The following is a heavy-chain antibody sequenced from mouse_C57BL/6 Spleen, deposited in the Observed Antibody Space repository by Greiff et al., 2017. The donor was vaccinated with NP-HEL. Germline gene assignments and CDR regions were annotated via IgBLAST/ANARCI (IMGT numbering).Heavy chain of an antibody. CDR2: INYDGSST. CDR1: GFTSSDYY. CDR3: ARRGYYGSGWYFDV. D-gene: IGHD1-1*01. Sequence: QRGEPEGGSVQPGSSMKLSCTASGFTSSDYYMAWVRQVPEKGLEGVANINYDGSSTYYLDSLKSRFIISRDNAQNILYLQISSLKSEDTATYYCARRGYYGSGWYFDVWGTGTTVTVSS. J-gene: IGHJ1*03. V-gene: IGHV5-16*01.